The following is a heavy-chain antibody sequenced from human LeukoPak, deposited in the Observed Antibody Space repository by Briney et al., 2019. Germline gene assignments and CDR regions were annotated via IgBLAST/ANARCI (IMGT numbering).Heavy chain of an antibody. J-gene: IGHJ4*02. CDR3: RRAPTSYGHYLDS. CDR2: IHTNGRT. CDR1: GDSISSYY. D-gene: IGHD3-10*01. Sequence: SETLSLTCTVSGDSISSYYWSWIRQTPGKGLEWIGYIHTNGRTNYSPSLKSRVTMSVDSSKNQLSLMLSSVTAADTALYCTRRAPTSYGHYLDSWGQGTLVTVSS. V-gene: IGHV4-4*09.